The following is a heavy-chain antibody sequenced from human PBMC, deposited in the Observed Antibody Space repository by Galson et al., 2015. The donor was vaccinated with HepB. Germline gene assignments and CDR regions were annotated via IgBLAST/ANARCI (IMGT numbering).Heavy chain of an antibody. Sequence: QSGAEVKKPGESLRISCKGSGYSFTSYWISWVRQMPGKGLEWMGRIDPSDSYTNYSPSFQGHVTISADKSISTAYLQWSSLKASDTAMYYCARHSSGWYLKGAIDYWGQGTLVTVSS. CDR3: ARHSSGWYLKGAIDY. V-gene: IGHV5-10-1*01. CDR2: IDPSDSYT. J-gene: IGHJ4*02. CDR1: GYSFTSYW. D-gene: IGHD6-19*01.